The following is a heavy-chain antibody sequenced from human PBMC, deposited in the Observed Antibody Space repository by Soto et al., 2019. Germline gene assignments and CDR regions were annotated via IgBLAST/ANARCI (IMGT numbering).Heavy chain of an antibody. CDR3: AKRSPYSSGWYSPIFDY. D-gene: IGHD6-13*01. CDR1: GFSFSDYA. Sequence: PGGSLRLSCAASGFSFSDYAMSWVRQAPGKGLEWVSVISESGGSTHYADSVRGRFTVSRDNSKNSLSLRMNSLRDEDTAVYFCAKRSPYSSGWYSPIFDYWEQGARVTVSS. V-gene: IGHV3-23*01. J-gene: IGHJ4*02. CDR2: ISESGGST.